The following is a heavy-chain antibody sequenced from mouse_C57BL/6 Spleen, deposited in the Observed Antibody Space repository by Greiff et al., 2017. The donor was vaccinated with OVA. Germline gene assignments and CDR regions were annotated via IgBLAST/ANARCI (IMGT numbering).Heavy chain of an antibody. D-gene: IGHD4-1*01. V-gene: IGHV1-7*01. CDR1: GYTFTSYW. CDR3: ASNWDSDAMDY. Sequence: QVQLQQSGAELVKPGASVKLSCKASGYTFTSYWMHWVKQRPGQGLEWIGYINPSSGYTKYNQKFKDKATLTADKSSSTAYMQLSILTYEDSAVYYCASNWDSDAMDYWGQGTSVTVSS. CDR2: INPSSGYT. J-gene: IGHJ4*01.